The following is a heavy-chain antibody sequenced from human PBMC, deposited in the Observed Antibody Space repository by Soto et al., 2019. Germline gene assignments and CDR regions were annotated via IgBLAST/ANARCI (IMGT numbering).Heavy chain of an antibody. CDR1: GGSISSSSYY. D-gene: IGHD2-15*01. CDR2: IYYSGST. CDR3: ARGYCSDGSCYRY. V-gene: IGHV4-39*01. J-gene: IGHJ4*02. Sequence: SETLSLTCTVSGGSISSSSYYWGWIRQPPGKGLEWIGSIYYSGSTYYNPSLKSRVTISVDTSKNQFPLKLSSVTAADTAVYYCARGYCSDGSCYRYWGQGSQVTVSS.